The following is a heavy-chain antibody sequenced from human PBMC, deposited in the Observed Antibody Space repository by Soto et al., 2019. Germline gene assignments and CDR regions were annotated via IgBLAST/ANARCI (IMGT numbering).Heavy chain of an antibody. CDR1: GFTFSSYA. D-gene: IGHD5-18*01. Sequence: GGSLRLSCAASGFTFSSYAMSWVRQAPGKGLEWVSAISGSGGSTYYADSVKGRFTISRDNSKNTLYLQMNSLRAEDTAVYYCARDGYSYGYFDYWGQGTLVTVSS. J-gene: IGHJ4*02. CDR3: ARDGYSYGYFDY. CDR2: ISGSGGST. V-gene: IGHV3-23*01.